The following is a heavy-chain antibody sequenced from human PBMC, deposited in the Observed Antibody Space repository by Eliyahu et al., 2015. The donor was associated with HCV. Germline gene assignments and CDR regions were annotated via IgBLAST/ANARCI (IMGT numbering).Heavy chain of an antibody. J-gene: IGHJ6*02. CDR2: ITPSGSVI. CDR3: AKWDV. V-gene: IGHV3-11*01. CDR1: GFTFSNYY. Sequence: QVQLVESGGGLVKPGVSLRLSCVGSGFTFSNYYMSWIRQAPGKGLEWLAYITPSGSVIYYADSVKGRFTISRDNAKNSVYLQMNSLRVEDTAVYYCAKWDVWSQGTTVTVSS.